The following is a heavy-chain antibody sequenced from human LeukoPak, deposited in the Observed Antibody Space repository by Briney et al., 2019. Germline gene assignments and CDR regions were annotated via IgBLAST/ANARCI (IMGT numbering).Heavy chain of an antibody. CDR3: ARHGSYYYYMDV. J-gene: IGHJ6*03. D-gene: IGHD3-16*01. CDR1: GGSISSSSNY. CDR2: IYYSGST. Sequence: PSETLSLTCTVSGGSISSSSNYWGWIRQTPGKGLEWIGTIYYSGSTYYNPSLKSRVTISVDTSKLQFSLMLTSVTAADTAVYYCARHGSYYYYMDVWGKGTTVTVSS. V-gene: IGHV4-39*01.